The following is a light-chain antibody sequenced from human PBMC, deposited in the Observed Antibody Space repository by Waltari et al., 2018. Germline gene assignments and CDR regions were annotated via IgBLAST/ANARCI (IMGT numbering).Light chain of an antibody. CDR2: QDS. CDR3: QAWDSSTAV. J-gene: IGLJ2*01. Sequence: SYELTQPPSVSVSPGQTASITCSGDKLGDNYACWYQQKPGQSPVLVIYQDSKRPSGIPERFDGSNSGNTATLTISGTQAMDEADYYCQAWDSSTAVFGGGTKLTVL. V-gene: IGLV3-1*01. CDR1: KLGDNY.